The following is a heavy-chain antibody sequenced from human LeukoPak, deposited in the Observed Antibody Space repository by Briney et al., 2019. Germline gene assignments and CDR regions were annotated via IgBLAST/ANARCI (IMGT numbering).Heavy chain of an antibody. CDR2: IYYSGST. V-gene: IGHV4-39*07. J-gene: IGHJ4*02. CDR1: GGSISSSSYY. Sequence: PSETLSLTCTVSGGSISSSSYYWGWIRQPPGKGLEWIGSIYYSGSTYYNPSLKSRVTISVDTSKNQFSLKLSSVTAADTAVYYCARWNRMIDYWGQGTLVTVSS. D-gene: IGHD1-1*01. CDR3: ARWNRMIDY.